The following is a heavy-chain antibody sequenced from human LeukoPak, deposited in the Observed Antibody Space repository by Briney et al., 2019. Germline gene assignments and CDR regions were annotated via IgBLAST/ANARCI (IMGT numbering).Heavy chain of an antibody. CDR1: GYSFTNYG. J-gene: IGHJ5*01. Sequence: ASVKVSCKASGYSFTNYGFSWVRQAPGQGLEWIGWISANTGHANYAQNLQGRVTLTTDTSTTTAYMELRSLRFDDTAVYYCVRDEFTAQAWFDFWGQGTPVTVSS. CDR2: ISANTGHA. CDR3: VRDEFTAQAWFDF. V-gene: IGHV1-18*01. D-gene: IGHD3-16*01.